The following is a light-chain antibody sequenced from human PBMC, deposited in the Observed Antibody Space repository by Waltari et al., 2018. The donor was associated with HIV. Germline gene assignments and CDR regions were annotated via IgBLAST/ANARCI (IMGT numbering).Light chain of an antibody. CDR3: SSYTSNDTVL. CDR1: SIDVGGYNY. V-gene: IGLV2-11*01. Sequence: QSALTQPRSVSGSPGPSVTISCTGTSIDVGGYNYVSWYQQHPWKVPKGILYEVVSRPSGFSHRFSGSQSGNTAFLTISGLQAEDEADYYCSSYTSNDTVLFGGGTKVTVL. J-gene: IGLJ2*01. CDR2: EVV.